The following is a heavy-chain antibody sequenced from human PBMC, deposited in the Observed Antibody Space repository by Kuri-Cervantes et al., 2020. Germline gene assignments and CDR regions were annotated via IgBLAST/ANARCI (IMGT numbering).Heavy chain of an antibody. V-gene: IGHV3-30*18. CDR3: AKDSGDYGRLGYYYYYGMDV. J-gene: IGHJ6*02. CDR2: ISYDGSNK. D-gene: IGHD4-17*01. Sequence: GGSLRLSCAASGFTFSSYGMHWVRQAPGKGLEWVAVISYDGSNKYYADSVKGRLTISRDNAKNSLYLQVNSLRAEDTAVYYCAKDSGDYGRLGYYYYYGMDVWGQGTTVTVSS. CDR1: GFTFSSYG.